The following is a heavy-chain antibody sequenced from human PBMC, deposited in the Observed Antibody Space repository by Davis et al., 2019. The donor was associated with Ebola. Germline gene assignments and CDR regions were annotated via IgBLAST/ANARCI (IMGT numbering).Heavy chain of an antibody. CDR2: ISYDGSNK. CDR1: GFTFSSYG. J-gene: IGHJ1*01. V-gene: IGHV3-30*18. CDR3: AKDTPDYYDSSGYYPYCQH. D-gene: IGHD3-22*01. Sequence: GESLKISCAASGFTFSSYGMHWVRQAPGTALEWVAVISYDGSNKYYADPVKGRFTISRDNSKNTLYLQMNSLRAEDTAVYYCAKDTPDYYDSSGYYPYCQHWGQGTLVTVSS.